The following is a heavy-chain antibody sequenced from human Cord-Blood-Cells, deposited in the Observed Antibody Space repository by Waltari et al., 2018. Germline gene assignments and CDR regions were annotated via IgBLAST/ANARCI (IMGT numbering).Heavy chain of an antibody. D-gene: IGHD3-10*01. J-gene: IGHJ5*02. V-gene: IGHV4-34*01. CDR1: GGSFSGYY. CDR3: ASGEGSGSYFDT. CDR2: INHSGST. Sequence: QVQLQQWGAGLLKPSETLSLTCAAYGGSFSGYYWCWIRQPPGKGLEWIGEINHSGSTNYNPSLKSRVTISVDTSKNQFSLKLSSVTAADTAVYYCASGEGSGSYFDTWGQGTLVTVSS.